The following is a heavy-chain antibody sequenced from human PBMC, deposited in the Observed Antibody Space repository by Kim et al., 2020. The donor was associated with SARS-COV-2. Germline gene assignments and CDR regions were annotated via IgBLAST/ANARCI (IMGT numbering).Heavy chain of an antibody. D-gene: IGHD6-13*01. CDR2: IDWDDDK. J-gene: IGHJ4*02. V-gene: IGHV2-70*01. CDR3: ARMQAYSSSWPAFDY. Sequence: SGPTLVNPTQTLTLTCTFSGFSLSTSGMCVSWIRQPPGKALEWLALIDWDDDKYYSTSLKTRLTISKDTSKNQVVLTMTNMDPVDTATYYCARMQAYSSSWPAFDYWGQGTLVTVSS. CDR1: GFSLSTSGMC.